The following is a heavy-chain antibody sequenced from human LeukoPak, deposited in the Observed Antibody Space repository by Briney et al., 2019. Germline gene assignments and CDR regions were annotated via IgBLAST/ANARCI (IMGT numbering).Heavy chain of an antibody. J-gene: IGHJ4*02. Sequence: SETLSLTCAVYGGSFSGYYWSWIRQPPGKGLEWIGEINHSGSTNYNPYPKSRVTLSVDTTKNQIYLNLSSVTAEHTAVHYFARVLGGEQWLVGDYFDYWGQGTRVTVSS. CDR1: GGSFSGYY. CDR2: INHSGST. D-gene: IGHD6-19*01. V-gene: IGHV4-34*01. CDR3: ARVLGGEQWLVGDYFDY.